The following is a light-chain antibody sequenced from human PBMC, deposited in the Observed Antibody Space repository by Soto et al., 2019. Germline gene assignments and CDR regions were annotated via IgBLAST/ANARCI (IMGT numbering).Light chain of an antibody. Sequence: QSVLTQPACVSGSLGQSTTICCTGTISDVGRYAVVSWFQKHPGQVPKLIIYEGSRRPSGVSSRFSGSKSGNTASLTVSGLQAEDEADYYCCAYVGARTYVFGTGTKVTVL. J-gene: IGLJ1*01. CDR1: ISDVGRYAV. V-gene: IGLV2-23*01. CDR2: EGS. CDR3: CAYVGARTYV.